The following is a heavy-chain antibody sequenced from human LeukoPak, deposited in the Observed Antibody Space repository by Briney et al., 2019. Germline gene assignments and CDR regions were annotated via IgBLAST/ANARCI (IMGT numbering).Heavy chain of an antibody. CDR3: ARTTRAMVTNFDY. J-gene: IGHJ4*02. Sequence: GGSLRLSCAASGFTFSSYSMNWVRQAPGKGLEWVSSISSSSSYIYYADSVKGRFTISRDNAKNSLYLQMNSLRAEDTAVYYCARTTRAMVTNFDYWGQGTLVTVSS. D-gene: IGHD5-18*01. CDR1: GFTFSSYS. V-gene: IGHV3-21*01. CDR2: ISSSSSYI.